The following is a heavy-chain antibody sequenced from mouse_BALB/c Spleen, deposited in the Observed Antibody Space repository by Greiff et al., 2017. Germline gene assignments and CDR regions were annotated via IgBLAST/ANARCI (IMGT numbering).Heavy chain of an antibody. CDR1: GFNIKDTY. D-gene: IGHD1-1*01. CDR3: ALYYCGSRLYWYFDV. CDR2: IDPANGNT. J-gene: IGHJ1*01. V-gene: IGHV14-3*02. Sequence: EVMLVESGAELVKPGASVKLSCTASGFNIKDTYMHWVKQRPEQGLEWIGRIDPANGNTKYDPKFQSKATITADTSSNTAYLQLSSLTSEDTAVYYCALYYCGSRLYWYFDVWGAGTTVTVSS.